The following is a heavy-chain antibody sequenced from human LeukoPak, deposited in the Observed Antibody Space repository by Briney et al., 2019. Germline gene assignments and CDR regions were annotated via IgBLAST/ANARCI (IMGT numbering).Heavy chain of an antibody. Sequence: GASVKVSCLASGYTLTSYGISWVRQAPAQGIEWMGWISAYNGNTNYPQKLEGRVTMTTDTSTSTAYMELRSLRSDDTAVYYCARDRGYGSGPEGFDIWGQGTMVTVSS. D-gene: IGHD3-10*01. J-gene: IGHJ3*02. CDR1: GYTLTSYG. V-gene: IGHV1-18*01. CDR3: ARDRGYGSGPEGFDI. CDR2: ISAYNGNT.